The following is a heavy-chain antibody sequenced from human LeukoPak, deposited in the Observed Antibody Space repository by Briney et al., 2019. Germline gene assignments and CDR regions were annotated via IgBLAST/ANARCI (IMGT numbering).Heavy chain of an antibody. CDR1: GFIFSTHG. J-gene: IGHJ4*02. Sequence: GRSLRLSCAVSGFIFSTHGMHWVRQAPGKGLEWVAVISYDGSNKYYADSVKGRFTISRDNSKNTLYLQMNSLRAEDTAVYYCAKPPGRYGSGSYCDYWGQGTLVTVSS. D-gene: IGHD3-10*01. V-gene: IGHV3-30*18. CDR3: AKPPGRYGSGSYCDY. CDR2: ISYDGSNK.